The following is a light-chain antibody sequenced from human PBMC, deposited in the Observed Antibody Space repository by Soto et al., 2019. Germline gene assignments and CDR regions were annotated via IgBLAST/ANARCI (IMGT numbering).Light chain of an antibody. J-gene: IGKJ1*01. CDR1: QDISNY. V-gene: IGKV1-27*01. Sequence: DIQMTQSPSSLSASVGDRVTITCRASQDISNYLAWYQQRPGKVPKRLIYAASTLQSGVPSRFSGSGSGTDFTLTISSLQPEDFATYYCQKYKTAPWTFGQGTKVEIK. CDR3: QKYKTAPWT. CDR2: AAS.